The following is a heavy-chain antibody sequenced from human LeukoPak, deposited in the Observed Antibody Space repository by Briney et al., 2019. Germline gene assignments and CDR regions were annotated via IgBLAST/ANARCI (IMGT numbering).Heavy chain of an antibody. J-gene: IGHJ4*02. Sequence: SETLPLTCTVSGGSISSSNYYWGCIRQPPGKGLEWIGSIYYSGSTYYNPSLKSRVTISVDTSKNQFSLKLSPVTAADTALYYCARQNSYQFDYWGQGTLVTVSS. CDR3: ARQNSYQFDY. CDR2: IYYSGST. D-gene: IGHD2-2*01. V-gene: IGHV4-39*01. CDR1: GGSISSSNYY.